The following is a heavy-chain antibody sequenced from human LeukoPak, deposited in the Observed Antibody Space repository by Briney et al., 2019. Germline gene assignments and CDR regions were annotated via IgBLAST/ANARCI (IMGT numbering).Heavy chain of an antibody. CDR2: INPNSGGT. Sequence: GASVKVSCKASGYTFTGYYMHWVRQAPGQGLEWMGWINPNSGGTNYAQKFQGRVTMTRDTSISTAYMELSRLRSDDTAVYYCARAQYSSGWYGDYWGQGTLVTVSS. D-gene: IGHD6-19*01. CDR3: ARAQYSSGWYGDY. J-gene: IGHJ4*02. V-gene: IGHV1-2*02. CDR1: GYTFTGYY.